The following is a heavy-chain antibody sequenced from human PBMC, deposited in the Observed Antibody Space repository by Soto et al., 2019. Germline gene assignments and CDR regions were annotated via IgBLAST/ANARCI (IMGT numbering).Heavy chain of an antibody. D-gene: IGHD2-15*01. V-gene: IGHV3-23*01. CDR2: ISGSGDTT. Sequence: PGGSLRLSCAASGFTFSSYAMSWVRQAPGKGLEWVSAISGSGDTTYYADSVKGRFTISRDDSKNTLYLQMNSLRAEGTAVYYCAKVGARSCFGNTCSPPTPFDYWGQGTLVTVSS. CDR1: GFTFSSYA. CDR3: AKVGARSCFGNTCSPPTPFDY. J-gene: IGHJ4*02.